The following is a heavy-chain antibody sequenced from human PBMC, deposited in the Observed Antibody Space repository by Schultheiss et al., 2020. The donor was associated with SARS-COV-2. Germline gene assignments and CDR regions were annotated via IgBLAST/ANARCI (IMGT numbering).Heavy chain of an antibody. CDR1: GFTVSSNY. D-gene: IGHD3-10*01. V-gene: IGHV3-53*01. J-gene: IGHJ6*02. CDR3: TRPIGTVYYHYGMDV. Sequence: GGSLRLSCAASGFTVSSNYMSWVRQAPGKGLEWVSIIYSGGSTYYGDSVKGRFTISRDNSKNTLDLQMNSLRAEDTAVYFCTRPIGTVYYHYGMDVWGQGTTVTVSS. CDR2: IYSGGST.